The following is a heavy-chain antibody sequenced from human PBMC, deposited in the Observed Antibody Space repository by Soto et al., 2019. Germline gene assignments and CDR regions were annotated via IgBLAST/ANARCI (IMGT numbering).Heavy chain of an antibody. Sequence: SETLSLNCTVSGGSISRYYWSWIRQPPGKGLEWIGYIYYSGSTNYNPSLKSRVTISVDTSKNQFSLKLSSVTAADTAVYYCARERVAGTLGFDYWGQGTLVTVSS. CDR3: ARERVAGTLGFDY. CDR2: IYYSGST. V-gene: IGHV4-59*01. J-gene: IGHJ4*02. CDR1: GGSISRYY. D-gene: IGHD6-19*01.